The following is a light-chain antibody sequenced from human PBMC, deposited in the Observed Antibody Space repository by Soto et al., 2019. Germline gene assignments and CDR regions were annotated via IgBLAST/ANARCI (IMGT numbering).Light chain of an antibody. CDR1: QSISRY. V-gene: IGKV1-39*01. J-gene: IGKJ1*01. CDR3: QQKYGTTGT. Sequence: DIQLTQSPSSLSPSVGDRITITCRSSQSISRYLNWYQQRPGTDPKVLIFGANSLQSGVPSRFSGSGSGTEFNLTISSLQTEDFATYECQQKYGTTGTFGQGTKVDIK. CDR2: GAN.